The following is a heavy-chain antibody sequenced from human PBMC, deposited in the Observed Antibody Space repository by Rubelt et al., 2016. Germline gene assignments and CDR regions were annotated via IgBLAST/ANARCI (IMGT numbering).Heavy chain of an antibody. Sequence: QVQLVQSGAEVKKPGASVKVSCKASGYTFTTYGINWVRQAPGQGLEWMGWISAYNGNTNHAQKLQGRVTMTKATSTSTAYMELRSLRSDDTAVYYWAREAYSGRYPLIDYWGQGTLVTVSS. CDR3: AREAYSGRYPLIDY. CDR1: GYTFTTYG. V-gene: IGHV1-18*01. D-gene: IGHD1-26*01. J-gene: IGHJ4*02. CDR2: ISAYNGNT.